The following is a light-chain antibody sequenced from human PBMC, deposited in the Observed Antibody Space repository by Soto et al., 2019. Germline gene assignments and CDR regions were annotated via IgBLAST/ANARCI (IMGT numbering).Light chain of an antibody. V-gene: IGKV3-15*01. CDR1: QSVSNR. CDR2: DAS. Sequence: EIVVTQSPATLSVSPGERATLSCRASQSVSNRLAWYQQKPGQAPRLLIFDASTRATGVPARFSGSGSGTAFTLTISSLQFEDFGIYYCQQYKNWPPEYTFGQGTKLEIK. CDR3: QQYKNWPPEYT. J-gene: IGKJ2*01.